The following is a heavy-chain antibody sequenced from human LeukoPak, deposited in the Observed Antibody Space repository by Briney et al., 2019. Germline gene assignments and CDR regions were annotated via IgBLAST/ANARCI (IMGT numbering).Heavy chain of an antibody. CDR3: ARGRIRYFDWLPISDWYFDL. D-gene: IGHD3-9*01. CDR1: GGSISSYY. V-gene: IGHV4-4*07. Sequence: SETLSLTCTVSGGSISSYYWSWIRQPAGKGLEWIGRIYTSGSTNYNPSLKSRVTMSVDTSKNQFSLKLSSVTAADTAVYYCARGRIRYFDWLPISDWYFDLWGRGTLVTVSS. J-gene: IGHJ2*01. CDR2: IYTSGST.